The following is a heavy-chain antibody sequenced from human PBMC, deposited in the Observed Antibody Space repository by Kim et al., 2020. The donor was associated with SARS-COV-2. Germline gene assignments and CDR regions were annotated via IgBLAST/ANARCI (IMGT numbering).Heavy chain of an antibody. V-gene: IGHV4-59*08. D-gene: IGHD6-19*01. CDR3: ARQNSSGWSPHFFDY. Sequence: PPPKRRVTQSVDTSKNQFSLKLSSVTAADTAVYYCARQNSSGWSPHFFDYWGQGTLVTVSS. J-gene: IGHJ4*02.